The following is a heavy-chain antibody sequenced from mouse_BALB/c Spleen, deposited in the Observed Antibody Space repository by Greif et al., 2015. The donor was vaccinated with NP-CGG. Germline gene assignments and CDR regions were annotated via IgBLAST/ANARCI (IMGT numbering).Heavy chain of an antibody. CDR3: ARGYYDYDWFAY. Sequence: QVHVKQSGAELVKPGASVKLSCKASGYTFTSYWMHWVKQRPGQGLEWIGEINPSNGRTNYNEKFKSKATLTVDKSSSTAYMQLSSLTSEDSAVYYCARGYYDYDWFAYWGQGTLVTVSA. V-gene: IGHV1S81*02. J-gene: IGHJ3*01. CDR1: GYTFTSYW. D-gene: IGHD2-4*01. CDR2: INPSNGRT.